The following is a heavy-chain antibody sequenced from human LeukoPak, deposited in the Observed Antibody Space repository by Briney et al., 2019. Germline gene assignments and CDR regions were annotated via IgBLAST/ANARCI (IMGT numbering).Heavy chain of an antibody. Sequence: PSETLSLTCTVSGGSISSYYWSWIRQPPGKGLEWIGYIYYSGSTNYNPSLKSRVTISVDTSKNQFSLKLSSVTAADTAVYYCARANYDFWSGYYRLFFDYWGQGTLVTVSS. CDR2: IYYSGST. D-gene: IGHD3-3*01. CDR1: GGSISSYY. CDR3: ARANYDFWSGYYRLFFDY. J-gene: IGHJ4*02. V-gene: IGHV4-59*01.